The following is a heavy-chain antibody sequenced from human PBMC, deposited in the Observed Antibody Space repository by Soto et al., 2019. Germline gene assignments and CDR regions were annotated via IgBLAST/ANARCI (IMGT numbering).Heavy chain of an antibody. CDR2: ISSSSSYI. D-gene: IGHD6-13*01. CDR3: AGDSGIAAVTRFDP. Sequence: GGSLRLSCAASGFTFSSYSMNWVRQAPGKGLEWVSSISSSSSYIYYAASVKGRFTISRDNAKNSLYLQMNSLRAEDTAVYYCAGDSGIAAVTRFDPWGQGTLVTVSS. V-gene: IGHV3-21*01. CDR1: GFTFSSYS. J-gene: IGHJ5*02.